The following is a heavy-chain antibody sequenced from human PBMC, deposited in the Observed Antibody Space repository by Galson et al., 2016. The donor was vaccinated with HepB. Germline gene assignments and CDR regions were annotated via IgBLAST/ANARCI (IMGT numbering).Heavy chain of an antibody. CDR1: GFSLSTNGMC. D-gene: IGHD1-1*01. Sequence: PALVKPTQTLTLTCTFSGFSLSTNGMCVSWICQPPGKALEWLARIDWDDDKYYSTSHQTRLTISKDTSKNQVVLTMTNMDPMDTATYYCARIQWRQLVHSGEYDVFDIWGQGTLVTVSS. CDR2: IDWDDDK. CDR3: ARIQWRQLVHSGEYDVFDI. V-gene: IGHV2-70*11. J-gene: IGHJ3*02.